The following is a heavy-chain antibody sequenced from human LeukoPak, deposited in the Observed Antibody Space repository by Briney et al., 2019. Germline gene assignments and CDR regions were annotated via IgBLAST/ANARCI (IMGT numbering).Heavy chain of an antibody. V-gene: IGHV1-2*06. Sequence: ASVKVSCKASGYTFTGYYMHWVRQAPGQGLEWMGRINPNSGGTNYAQKFQGRVTMTRDTSISTAYMELSRLRSDDTAVYYCGRESPLRPKWELLSRNWFDPWGQGTLVTVSS. CDR2: INPNSGGT. CDR1: GYTFTGYY. D-gene: IGHD1-26*01. J-gene: IGHJ5*02. CDR3: GRESPLRPKWELLSRNWFDP.